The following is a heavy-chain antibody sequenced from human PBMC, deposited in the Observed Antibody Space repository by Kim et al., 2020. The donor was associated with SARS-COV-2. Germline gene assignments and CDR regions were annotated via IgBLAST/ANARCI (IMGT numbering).Heavy chain of an antibody. CDR3: ARGLRAIFHYYGMDV. CDR2: INHSGST. J-gene: IGHJ6*02. V-gene: IGHV4-34*01. Sequence: SETLSLTCAVYGGSFSGYYWSWIRQPPGKGLEWIGEINHSGSTNYNPSLKSRVTISVDTSKNQFSLKLSSVTAADTAVYYCARGLRAIFHYYGMDVWGQGTTVTVSS. D-gene: IGHD2-2*01. CDR1: GGSFSGYY.